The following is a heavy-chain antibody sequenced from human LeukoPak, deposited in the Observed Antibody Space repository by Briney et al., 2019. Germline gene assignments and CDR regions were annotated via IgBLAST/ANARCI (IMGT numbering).Heavy chain of an antibody. V-gene: IGHV3-66*01. CDR1: GFTFSSYE. J-gene: IGHJ4*02. CDR2: FYSGGST. Sequence: GGSLRLSCAASGFTFSSYEMNWVRQAPGKGLEWLSVFYSGGSTDYADSVKGRFTMSRDNSKNTLHLQMNSLRAEDTAVYYCARGRGYSGYDESYPFDYWGQGTLVTVSS. CDR3: ARGRGYSGYDESYPFDY. D-gene: IGHD5-12*01.